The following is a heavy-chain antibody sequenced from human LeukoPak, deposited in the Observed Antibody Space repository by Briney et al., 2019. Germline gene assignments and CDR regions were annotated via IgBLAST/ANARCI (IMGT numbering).Heavy chain of an antibody. D-gene: IGHD2-2*01. CDR1: GFTFSSYW. V-gene: IGHV3-74*01. Sequence: HPGGSLRLSCAASGFTFSSYWMHWVRHAPGKGLVWVSRINIDGSSTIYADSVKGRFTISRDNAKNSLYLQMNSLRAEDTAVYYCARGNGSGTSEVSARTSGAFDIWGQGTMVTVSS. CDR2: INIDGSST. J-gene: IGHJ3*02. CDR3: ARGNGSGTSEVSARTSGAFDI.